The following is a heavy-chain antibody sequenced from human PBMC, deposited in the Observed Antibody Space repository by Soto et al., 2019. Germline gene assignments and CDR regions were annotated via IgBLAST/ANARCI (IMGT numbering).Heavy chain of an antibody. V-gene: IGHV1-46*01. CDR2: INPSGGNT. D-gene: IGHD6-6*01. CDR3: AKGLEAQQYYGMDV. CDR1: GYTFTSHF. Sequence: ASVKVSCKASGYTFTSHFMNWVRQAPGQGLEWMGMINPSGGNTNYAQKFQGRLIMTRDTSTSTVYMELSSLRSDDTAVFYCAKGLEAQQYYGMDVWGQGTTVTVSS. J-gene: IGHJ6*02.